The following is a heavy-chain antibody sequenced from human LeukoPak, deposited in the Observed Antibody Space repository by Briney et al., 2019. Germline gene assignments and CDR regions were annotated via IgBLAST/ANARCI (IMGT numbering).Heavy chain of an antibody. Sequence: PSETLSLTCTVSGGSISSYYWSWIRQPPGKGLEWIGYIYYSGSTNYNPSLKSRVTISVDTSKNQFSLKLSSVTAADTAVYYCARVVVLGSLYYYYGIDVWGQGTTVTVSS. CDR3: ARVVVLGSLYYYYGIDV. CDR2: IYYSGST. V-gene: IGHV4-59*01. J-gene: IGHJ6*02. D-gene: IGHD3-22*01. CDR1: GGSISSYY.